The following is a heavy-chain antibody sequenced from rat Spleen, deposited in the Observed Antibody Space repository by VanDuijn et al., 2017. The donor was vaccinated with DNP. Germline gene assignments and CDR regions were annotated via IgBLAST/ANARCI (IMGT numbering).Heavy chain of an antibody. CDR2: ISHDGSST. CDR1: GFSFSDYY. V-gene: IGHV5-20*01. Sequence: EVQLVESGGGSVPPGGSLKVSCAASGFSFSDYYVAWVRLAPTKGLEWVASISHDGSSTYYRDSVKGRFTISRDNARNSLYLQMDSLRSEDTATYYCTTFDDYWGQGVMVTVSS. CDR3: TTFDDY. J-gene: IGHJ2*01.